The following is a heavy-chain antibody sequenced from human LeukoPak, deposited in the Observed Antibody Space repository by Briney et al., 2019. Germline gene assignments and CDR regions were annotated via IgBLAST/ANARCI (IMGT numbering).Heavy chain of an antibody. D-gene: IGHD6-25*01. J-gene: IGHJ4*02. Sequence: SVKVSCKASGGTFSSYAISWVRQAPGQGLEWMGRIIPIFGTANYAQKFQGRVTITTDESTSTAYTELSSLRSEDTAVYYCARDPGIAAALAYWGQGTLVTVSS. CDR2: IIPIFGTA. CDR1: GGTFSSYA. V-gene: IGHV1-69*05. CDR3: ARDPGIAAALAY.